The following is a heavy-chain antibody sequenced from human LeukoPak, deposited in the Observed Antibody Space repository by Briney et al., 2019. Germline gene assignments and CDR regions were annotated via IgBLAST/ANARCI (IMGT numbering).Heavy chain of an antibody. Sequence: PSETLSLTCAVYGGSFSGYYWSWIRQPPGKGLEWIGEINHSGSTNYNPSLKSRVTISVDTSKNQFSLRLRSVTAADTAVYYCAREGAEGDYFDYWGQGTLLTVSS. J-gene: IGHJ4*02. V-gene: IGHV4-34*01. CDR2: INHSGST. D-gene: IGHD3-16*01. CDR3: AREGAEGDYFDY. CDR1: GGSFSGYY.